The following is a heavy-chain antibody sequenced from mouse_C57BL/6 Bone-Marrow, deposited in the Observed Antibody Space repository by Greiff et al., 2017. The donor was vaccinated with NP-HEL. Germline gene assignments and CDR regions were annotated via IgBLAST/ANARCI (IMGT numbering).Heavy chain of an antibody. Sequence: QVQLKESGAELVRPGASVTLSCKASGYTFTDYEMHWVKQTPVHGLEWIGAIDPETGGTAYNQKFKGKAILTADKSSSTAYMELRSLTSEDSAVYYCTRPDSSAFYAMDYWGQGTSVTVSS. CDR3: TRPDSSAFYAMDY. D-gene: IGHD3-2*02. CDR2: IDPETGGT. J-gene: IGHJ4*01. V-gene: IGHV1-15*01. CDR1: GYTFTDYE.